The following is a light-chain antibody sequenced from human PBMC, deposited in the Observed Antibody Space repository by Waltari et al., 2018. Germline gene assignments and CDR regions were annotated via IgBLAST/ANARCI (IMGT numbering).Light chain of an antibody. CDR1: QTSLYTSNDKNH. Sequence: DIVMTQSPDSLGVSLGERATINCKSSQTSLYTSNDKNHLAWFQHKPGQPPRLLIYWASTRQSWFPERFSGSGSETDFNLTISSLQAEDVAVYFCQQYDSPPCTFGPGTTVDV. CDR3: QQYDSPPCT. J-gene: IGKJ3*01. CDR2: WAS. V-gene: IGKV4-1*01.